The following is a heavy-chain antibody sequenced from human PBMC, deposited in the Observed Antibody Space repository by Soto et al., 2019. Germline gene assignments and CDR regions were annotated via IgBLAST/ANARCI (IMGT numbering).Heavy chain of an antibody. Sequence: QVQLQQWGAGLLKPSETLSLTCAVYGGSFSGYYWSWIRQPPGKGLEWIGEINHSGSTNYNPSLKSRVTISVDTSKHQFSLKLSSVTAADTAVYYCASRVVVPAAQKYNNWFDPWGQGTLVTVSS. CDR2: INHSGST. D-gene: IGHD2-2*01. J-gene: IGHJ5*02. CDR3: ASRVVVPAAQKYNNWFDP. CDR1: GGSFSGYY. V-gene: IGHV4-34*01.